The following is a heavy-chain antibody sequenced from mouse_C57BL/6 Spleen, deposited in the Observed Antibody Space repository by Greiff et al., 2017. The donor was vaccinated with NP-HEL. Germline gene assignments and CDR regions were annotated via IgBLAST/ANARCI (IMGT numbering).Heavy chain of an antibody. D-gene: IGHD2-5*01. V-gene: IGHV1-15*01. J-gene: IGHJ3*01. CDR3: TSYSSYGAWFAY. CDR2: IDPETGGT. Sequence: QVQLQQSGAELVRPGASVTLSCKASGYTFTDYEMHWVKQTPVHGLEWIGAIDPETGGTAYNQKFKGKAILTADKSSSTAYMELRSLTSEDSAVYYCTSYSSYGAWFAYWGQGTLVTVSA. CDR1: GYTFTDYE.